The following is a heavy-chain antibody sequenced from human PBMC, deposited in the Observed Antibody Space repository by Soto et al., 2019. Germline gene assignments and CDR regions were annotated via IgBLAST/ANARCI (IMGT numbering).Heavy chain of an antibody. CDR1: GGSISSYY. J-gene: IGHJ5*02. Sequence: QVQLQESGPGLVKPSETLSLTCTVSGGSISSYYWSWIRQPPGKGLEWIGYIYYSGSTNYNPSLKSRVTISVDTSKNQCSLKLSSVTAADTAVYYCARLDYGSGSYPAWFDPWGQGTLVTVSS. CDR3: ARLDYGSGSYPAWFDP. V-gene: IGHV4-59*01. CDR2: IYYSGST. D-gene: IGHD3-10*01.